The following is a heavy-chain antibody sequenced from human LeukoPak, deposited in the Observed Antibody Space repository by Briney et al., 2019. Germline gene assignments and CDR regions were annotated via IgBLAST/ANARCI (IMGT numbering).Heavy chain of an antibody. CDR3: AHTALTPRMVNWFDP. CDR1: GFSLSTSGVG. CDR2: IYWDDDK. D-gene: IGHD3-10*01. J-gene: IGHJ5*02. Sequence: SGPTLVKPTQTLTLTCTFSGFSLSTSGVGAGWIRQPPGKALEWLALIYWDDDKRYSPSLKSRLTITKDTSKNQVVLTMTNMDPVDTATYYCAHTALTPRMVNWFDPWGQGTLVTVSS. V-gene: IGHV2-5*02.